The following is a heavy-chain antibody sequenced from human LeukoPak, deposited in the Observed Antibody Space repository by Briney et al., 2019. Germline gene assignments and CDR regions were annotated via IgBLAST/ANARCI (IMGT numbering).Heavy chain of an antibody. J-gene: IGHJ4*02. CDR3: ARGRIAVAGNFDY. CDR2: IIPIFGTA. D-gene: IGHD6-19*01. V-gene: IGHV1-69*13. Sequence: ASVKVSCKASGGTFSSYAISWVRQAPGQGLEWMGGIIPIFGTANYAQKFQGRVTITADESTSTAYMELSSLRSEDTAVYYCARGRIAVAGNFDYWGQGTLVTVSS. CDR1: GGTFSSYA.